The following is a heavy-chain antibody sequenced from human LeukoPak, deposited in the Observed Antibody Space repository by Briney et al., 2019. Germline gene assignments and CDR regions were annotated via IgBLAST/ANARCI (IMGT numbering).Heavy chain of an antibody. D-gene: IGHD6-19*01. V-gene: IGHV1-24*01. J-gene: IGHJ4*02. CDR1: GYSIIELS. CDR3: AKGVAVAGTPPGGDY. CDR2: VNLEHGNP. Sequence: ASVKVSCKVSGYSIIELSTHWVRQAPGKGLEWMGGVNLEHGNPVYAQKFQGRITMTEDTTTDTAYMELHSLTSEDTAVYHCAKGVAVAGTPPGGDYWGQGTLLTVSS.